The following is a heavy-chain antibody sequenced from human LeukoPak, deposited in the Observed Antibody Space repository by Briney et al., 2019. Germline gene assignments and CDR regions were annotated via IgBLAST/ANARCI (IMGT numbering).Heavy chain of an antibody. D-gene: IGHD2-2*01. CDR2: IYTSGST. CDR3: AREAPDIVVVPAAIVGPPSYYYYMDV. V-gene: IGHV4-4*07. CDR1: GGSISSYY. J-gene: IGHJ6*03. Sequence: SETLSLTXTVSGGSISSYYWSWIRQAAGKGLEWIGRIYTSGSTNYNPSLKSRVTMSVDTSKNQFSLKLSSVTAADTAVYYCAREAPDIVVVPAAIVGPPSYYYYMDVWGKGTTVTVSS.